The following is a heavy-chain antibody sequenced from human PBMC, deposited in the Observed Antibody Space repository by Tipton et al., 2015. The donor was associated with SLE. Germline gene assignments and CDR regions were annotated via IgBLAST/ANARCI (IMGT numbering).Heavy chain of an antibody. Sequence: LRLSCTVSGDSISSGTYYWSWIRQPAGEGLDWIGRIQSSGSTNYNPSLKSRVAMSVDMSKNQFSLKLTSVTAADTAVYYCASGNPVMPLWGQGTLVTVSS. J-gene: IGHJ4*02. CDR1: GDSISSGTYY. D-gene: IGHD1-1*01. V-gene: IGHV4-61*02. CDR2: IQSSGST. CDR3: ASGNPVMPL.